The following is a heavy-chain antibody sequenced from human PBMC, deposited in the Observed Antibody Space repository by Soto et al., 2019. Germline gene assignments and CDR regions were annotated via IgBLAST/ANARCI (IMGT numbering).Heavy chain of an antibody. CDR1: GYTFTSYA. V-gene: IGHV1-3*01. J-gene: IGHJ6*02. CDR3: ARDGRAYGSGSYYLNYYYYGMDV. Sequence: ASVKVSCKASGYTFTSYAMHWVRQAPGQRLEWMGWINAGNGNTKYSQKFQGRVTITRDTSASTAYMELSSLRSEDTAVYYCARDGRAYGSGSYYLNYYYYGMDVWGQGTTVTVSS. CDR2: INAGNGNT. D-gene: IGHD3-10*01.